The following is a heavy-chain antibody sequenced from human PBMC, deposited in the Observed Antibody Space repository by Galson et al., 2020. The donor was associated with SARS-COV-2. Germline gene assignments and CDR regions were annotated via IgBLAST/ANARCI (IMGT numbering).Heavy chain of an antibody. Sequence: ETSETLSLTCTVSGGSITGSTYYCSWIRQFAGKGLEWIGRIYASGTTNYNPSLKSRVTISVDRSKTQISLKLTSVTVADTAVYYCAKGGAGRWFDPWGQGTLVTVSS. V-gene: IGHV4-61*02. D-gene: IGHD3-10*01. CDR2: IYASGTT. CDR1: GGSITGSTYY. CDR3: AKGGAGRWFDP. J-gene: IGHJ5*02.